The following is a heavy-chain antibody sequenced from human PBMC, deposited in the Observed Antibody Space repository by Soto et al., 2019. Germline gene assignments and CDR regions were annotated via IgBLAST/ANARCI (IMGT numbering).Heavy chain of an antibody. Sequence: EVQLLESGGGLVQPGGSLRLSCAASGFTFSSYAMRWVRQAPVKGLEWVSAISGSGGSTYYADSVKGRFPISRNNSKNTLYMQMNSLRAEDTAVYYCARRGSGSYYAYWGQGTLVTVSS. D-gene: IGHD1-26*01. CDR2: ISGSGGST. CDR3: ARRGSGSYYAY. J-gene: IGHJ4*02. CDR1: GFTFSSYA. V-gene: IGHV3-23*01.